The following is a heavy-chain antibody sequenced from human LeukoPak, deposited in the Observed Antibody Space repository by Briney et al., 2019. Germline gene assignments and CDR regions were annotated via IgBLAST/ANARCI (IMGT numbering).Heavy chain of an antibody. Sequence: SETLSLTCTVPGGSFNSYYLSWIRQPAGKTLEWIGRIYDGGSTNYNPSLKSRVTMSVDTSKNQISLKLKSVAAADTAVYYCARDSGTSGEVKFDRWGQGALVTVS. J-gene: IGHJ5*02. D-gene: IGHD3-10*01. CDR2: IYDGGST. V-gene: IGHV4-4*07. CDR3: ARDSGTSGEVKFDR. CDR1: GGSFNSYY.